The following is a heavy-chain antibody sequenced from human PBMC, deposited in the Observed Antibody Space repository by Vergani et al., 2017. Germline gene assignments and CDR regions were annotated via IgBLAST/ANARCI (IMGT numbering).Heavy chain of an antibody. V-gene: IGHV4-59*11. D-gene: IGHD6-19*01. CDR1: FDSIRNLY. CDR3: ASDTHSGQRADR. CDR2: IHYRENT. J-gene: IGHJ5*02. Sequence: QVQLQQWGAGLLKPSETLSLTCSVSFDSIRNLYCNWIRQPPAKGLEWIGSIHYRENTNYNPSLKTRVTISVDTSKNQFSLTLTSVTAADTAVYYCASDTHSGQRADRWGQGILVTVTS.